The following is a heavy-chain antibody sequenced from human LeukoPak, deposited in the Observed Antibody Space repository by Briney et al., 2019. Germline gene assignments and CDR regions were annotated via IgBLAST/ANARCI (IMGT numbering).Heavy chain of an antibody. CDR3: AKDPYRASSGLVDY. CDR2: ISSNGGST. Sequence: GGSLRLSCAASGFTFSSYVMYWVRQAPGKGLEYVSSISSNGGSTYYANSVKGRFTISRDNSKNTLYLQMNSLRAEDTAVYYCAKDPYRASSGLVDYWGQGTLVTVSS. D-gene: IGHD5-12*01. V-gene: IGHV3-64*01. CDR1: GFTFSSYV. J-gene: IGHJ4*02.